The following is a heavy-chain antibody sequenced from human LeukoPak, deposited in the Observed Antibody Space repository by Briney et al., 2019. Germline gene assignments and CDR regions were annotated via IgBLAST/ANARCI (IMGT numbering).Heavy chain of an antibody. CDR3: AKDFNGSSGYAGRRLHFDAFDI. Sequence: GGSLRLSCAASGFTFDDYAMHWVRQAPGKGLEWVSGISWNSGSIGYADSVKGRFTISRDNAKNSLYLQMNSLRAEDTALYYCAKDFNGSSGYAGRRLHFDAFDIWGQGTMVTVSS. J-gene: IGHJ3*02. CDR1: GFTFDDYA. V-gene: IGHV3-9*01. CDR2: ISWNSGSI. D-gene: IGHD3-22*01.